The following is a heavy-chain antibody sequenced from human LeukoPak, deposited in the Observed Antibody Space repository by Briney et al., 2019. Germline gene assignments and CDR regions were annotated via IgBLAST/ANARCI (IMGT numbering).Heavy chain of an antibody. CDR2: IYYSGST. D-gene: IGHD2-21*02. V-gene: IGHV4-31*03. CDR3: ARDREVTGRHWFDP. CDR1: GGSISSGGYY. Sequence: PSETLSLTCTVSGGSISSGGYYWSWIRQHPGKGLEWIGYIYYSGSTYYNPSLKSRVTISVDTSKNQFSLKLSSVTAADTAVYYCARDREVTGRHWFDPWGQGTLVTVSS. J-gene: IGHJ5*02.